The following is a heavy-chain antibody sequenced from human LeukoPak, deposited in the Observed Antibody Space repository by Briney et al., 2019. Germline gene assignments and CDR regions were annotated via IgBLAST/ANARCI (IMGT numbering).Heavy chain of an antibody. Sequence: SETLSLTCAVYGGSFSGYYWSWIRQPPGKGLEWIGEINHSGSTNYNPSLKSRVTISVDTSKNQFSLKLSSVTVADTAVYYCARGRRSWERYYYYYYYMDVWGKGTTVTVSS. J-gene: IGHJ6*03. V-gene: IGHV4-34*01. CDR1: GGSFSGYY. CDR3: ARGRRSWERYYYYYYYMDV. CDR2: INHSGST. D-gene: IGHD6-13*01.